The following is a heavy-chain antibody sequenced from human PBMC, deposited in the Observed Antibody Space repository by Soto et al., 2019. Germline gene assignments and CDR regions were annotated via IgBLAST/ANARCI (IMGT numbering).Heavy chain of an antibody. V-gene: IGHV4-31*03. CDR2: IYYSGST. Sequence: SETLSLTCTVSGGSISSVGYYWSWIRQHPGKGLEWIGYIYYSGSTYYNPSLKSRVTISVDTSKNQFSLKLSSVTAADTAVYYCARGPEYCSSTSCYSVYFDYWGQGTLVTVSS. CDR3: ARGPEYCSSTSCYSVYFDY. D-gene: IGHD2-2*01. J-gene: IGHJ4*02. CDR1: GGSISSVGYY.